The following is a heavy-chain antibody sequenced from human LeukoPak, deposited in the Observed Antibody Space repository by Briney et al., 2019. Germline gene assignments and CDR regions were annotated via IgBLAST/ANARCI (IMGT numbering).Heavy chain of an antibody. J-gene: IGHJ6*02. CDR1: GYTFTSYG. CDR2: ISAYNGNT. Sequence: GASVKVSCKASGYTFTSYGISWVRQAPGQGLEWMGWISAYNGNTNYAQKLQGRVTITTDTSTSTAYMELRSLRSDDTAVYYCARGGYLYYYYYYGMDVWGQGTTVTVSS. D-gene: IGHD3-22*01. CDR3: ARGGYLYYYYYYGMDV. V-gene: IGHV1-18*01.